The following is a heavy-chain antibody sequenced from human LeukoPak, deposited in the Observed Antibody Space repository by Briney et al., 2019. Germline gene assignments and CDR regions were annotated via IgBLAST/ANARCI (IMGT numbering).Heavy chain of an antibody. CDR2: IIPLFGSA. J-gene: IGHJ4*02. D-gene: IGHD3-10*01. Sequence: SVKVSCKASGGTFSNYAISWVRQAPGQGLEWMGGIIPLFGSADYAQKFQGRVTFTADESTSTAYMELSSLRPEDTAVYYCARDLLGSAISYSSGAWDYWGQGTLVTVSS. CDR1: GGTFSNYA. CDR3: ARDLLGSAISYSSGAWDY. V-gene: IGHV1-69*13.